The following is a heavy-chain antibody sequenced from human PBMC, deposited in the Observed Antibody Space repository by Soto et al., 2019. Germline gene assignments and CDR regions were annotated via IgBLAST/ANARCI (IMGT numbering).Heavy chain of an antibody. CDR3: ARSLTDWSDFDY. CDR1: GFTFSSYA. D-gene: IGHD3-9*01. CDR2: ISYDGSNK. V-gene: IGHV3-30-3*01. J-gene: IGHJ4*02. Sequence: QVQLVESGGGVVQPGRSLRLSCAASGFTFSSYAMHWVRQAPGKGLEWVAVISYDGSNKYYADSVKGRFTISRDNSKNTLYLQMNSLRAEETAVYYCARSLTDWSDFDYWGQGTLVTVSS.